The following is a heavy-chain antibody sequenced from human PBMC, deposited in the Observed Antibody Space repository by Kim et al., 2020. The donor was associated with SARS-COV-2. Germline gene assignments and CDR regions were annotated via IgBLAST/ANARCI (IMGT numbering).Heavy chain of an antibody. J-gene: IGHJ6*02. D-gene: IGHD6-13*01. V-gene: IGHV6-1*01. CDR1: GDSVSSNSAA. CDR3: AREHSSSWYVYYYGMDV. CDR2: TYYRSKWYN. Sequence: SQTLSLTCAISGDSVSSNSAAWNWIRQSPSRGLEWLGRTYYRSKWYNDYAVSVKSRITINPDTSKNQFSLQLNSVTPEDTAVYYCAREHSSSWYVYYYGMDVWGQGTTVTVSS.